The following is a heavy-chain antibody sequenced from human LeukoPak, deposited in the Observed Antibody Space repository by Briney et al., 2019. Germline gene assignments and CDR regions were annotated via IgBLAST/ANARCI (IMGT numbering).Heavy chain of an antibody. V-gene: IGHV3-23*01. CDR2: ISGSGGST. CDR3: ASHYDILTGYYY. D-gene: IGHD3-9*01. CDR1: GFTFSSYA. Sequence: GGSLRLSCAASGFTFSSYAMSWVRQAPGKGLEWVSAISGSGGSTYYADSVKGRFTISRDNSKNTLYLQMNSLRAEDTAVYYCASHYDILTGYYYWGQGTLVTVSS. J-gene: IGHJ4*02.